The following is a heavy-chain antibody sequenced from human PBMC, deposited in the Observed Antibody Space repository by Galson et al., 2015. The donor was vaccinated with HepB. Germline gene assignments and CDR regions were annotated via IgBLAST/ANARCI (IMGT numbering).Heavy chain of an antibody. V-gene: IGHV3-11*06. J-gene: IGHJ6*02. D-gene: IGHD2-2*01. Sequence: SLRLSCAASGFTFSDYYMSWIRQAPGKGLEWVSYISSSSSYTNYADSVKGRFTISRDNAKNSLYLQMNSLRAEDTAVYYCARGSYCSSTSCDYYYYYGMYVWGQGTTVTVSS. CDR2: ISSSSSYT. CDR1: GFTFSDYY. CDR3: ARGSYCSSTSCDYYYYYGMYV.